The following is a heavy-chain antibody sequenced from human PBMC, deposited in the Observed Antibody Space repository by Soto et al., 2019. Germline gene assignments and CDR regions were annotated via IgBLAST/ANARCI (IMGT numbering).Heavy chain of an antibody. D-gene: IGHD3-22*01. CDR1: RGTFTNYA. CDR2: IMPFFGSG. V-gene: IGHV1-69*01. CDR3: ARDRAGYYSHFVY. Sequence: QVYLVQSGAEVKKPGSSVKVSCKALRGTFTNYAFSWVRQAPGQGLEWMGGIMPFFGSGNYAQKFQGRIKITADESMSSVYLELTSLRSEDTAVYYCARDRAGYYSHFVYWGQGTLVTVSS. J-gene: IGHJ4*02.